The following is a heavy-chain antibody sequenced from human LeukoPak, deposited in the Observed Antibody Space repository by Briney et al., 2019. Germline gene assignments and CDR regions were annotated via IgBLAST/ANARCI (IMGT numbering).Heavy chain of an antibody. CDR2: IYSGGST. J-gene: IGHJ4*02. CDR1: GFTVSSNY. V-gene: IGHV3-53*01. Sequence: GGSLRLSCAASGFTVSSNYMSWVRQAPGKGLEWVSVIYSGGSTYYADSVKGRFTISRDNSKNTLYLQMNSLRAEDTAVYYCARARCSAMGSFDYWGQGTLVTVSS. CDR3: ARARCSAMGSFDY. D-gene: IGHD5-18*01.